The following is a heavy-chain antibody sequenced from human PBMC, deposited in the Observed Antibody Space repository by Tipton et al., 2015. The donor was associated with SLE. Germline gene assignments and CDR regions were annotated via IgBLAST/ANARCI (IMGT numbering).Heavy chain of an antibody. V-gene: IGHV4-34*01. Sequence: GLVKPSETLSLTCAVYGGSFSGNHWSWIRQPPGKGLEWIGEINHSGNTNYNPSLKSRVTISVDTSKNQFSLKLSSVTAADTAVYYCARWVDSPEGVWGKGTTVTVSS. J-gene: IGHJ6*04. D-gene: IGHD3-9*01. CDR2: INHSGNT. CDR3: ARWVDSPEGV. CDR1: GGSFSGNH.